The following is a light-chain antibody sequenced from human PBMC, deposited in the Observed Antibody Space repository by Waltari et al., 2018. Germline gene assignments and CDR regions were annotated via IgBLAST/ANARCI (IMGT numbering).Light chain of an antibody. V-gene: IGLV4-69*01. J-gene: IGLJ3*02. CDR2: VNSDGSH. CDR3: QTGGHGTWV. CDR1: SGHSSNI. Sequence: QLVLTQSPSASASLGASVQLTCTLDSGHSSNILAWLQQQPEKGPRYLLKVNSDGSHSKGAEIPDRFSGSSSGPERYLIISSVQSEDEADYYCQTGGHGTWVFGGGTKLTVL.